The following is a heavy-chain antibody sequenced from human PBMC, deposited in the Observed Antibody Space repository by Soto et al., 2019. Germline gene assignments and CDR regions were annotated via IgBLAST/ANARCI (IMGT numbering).Heavy chain of an antibody. CDR3: VNGIAAGSFDY. D-gene: IGHD6-13*01. Sequence: XGSLRLACAASGITFNTYCMSWVRQAPGKGLEWVANIKQDGSEKYYVDSVRGRFTISNDNAKNSVYLQMNSLRAEDTAVYYCVNGIAAGSFDYWGQGTLVTVSS. CDR2: IKQDGSEK. CDR1: GITFNTYC. J-gene: IGHJ4*02. V-gene: IGHV3-7*03.